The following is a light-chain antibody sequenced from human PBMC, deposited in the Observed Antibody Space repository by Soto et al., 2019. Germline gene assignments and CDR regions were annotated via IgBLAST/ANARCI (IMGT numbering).Light chain of an antibody. CDR3: QQYTTFLLT. CDR2: GAS. Sequence: DIQMTQSPSTLSAYVGDRVTITCRASQSISSLLAWYQQKPGKAPKLLIYGASTLESGVPSRFSGSGSGTEFTLTITSLQPDDFATYYCQQYTTFLLTFGGGTKVEIK. V-gene: IGKV1-5*03. J-gene: IGKJ4*01. CDR1: QSISSL.